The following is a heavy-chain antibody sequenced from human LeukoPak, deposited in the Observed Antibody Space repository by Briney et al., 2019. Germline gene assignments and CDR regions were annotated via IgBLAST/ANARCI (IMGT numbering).Heavy chain of an antibody. V-gene: IGHV4-59*08. CDR3: ARQGTVTTSPFDY. CDR2: IYYSGSA. Sequence: SETLSLTCTVSGGSINNYYWNWIRQPPGKGLEWIGYIYYSGSASYNPSLKSRVTISVDTSKSQFSLKLSSVTAADTAVYYCARQGTVTTSPFDYWGQGTLVTVSS. J-gene: IGHJ4*02. CDR1: GGSINNYY. D-gene: IGHD4-11*01.